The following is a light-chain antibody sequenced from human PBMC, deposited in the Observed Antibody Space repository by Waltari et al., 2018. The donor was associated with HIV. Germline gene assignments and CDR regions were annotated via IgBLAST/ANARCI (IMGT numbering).Light chain of an antibody. Sequence: DIQLTQSTALLSAPVGDRVTIPCRASQNIDTYLAWYRQKPGKAPELLIYAASTLQYGVSSRFSGSGSGTEVTLTISGLQPEDFATYFCQQLKSYPLTFGGGTTVE. CDR1: QNIDTY. CDR3: QQLKSYPLT. J-gene: IGKJ4*01. V-gene: IGKV1-9*01. CDR2: AAS.